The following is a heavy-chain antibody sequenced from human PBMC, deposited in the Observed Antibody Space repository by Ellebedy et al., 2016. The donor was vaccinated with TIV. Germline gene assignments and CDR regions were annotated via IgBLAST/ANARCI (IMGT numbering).Heavy chain of an antibody. CDR2: IDWDDDK. CDR3: ARGGGYYDSSGPLDY. Sequence: SGPTLVKPTQTLTLTCTFSGFSLSTSGMRVSWIRQPPGKALEWLARIDWDDDKFYSTSLKTRLTISKDTSKNQVVLTMTNMDPVDTATYYCARGGGYYDSSGPLDYWGQGTLVTVSS. V-gene: IGHV2-70*04. D-gene: IGHD3-22*01. CDR1: GFSLSTSGMR. J-gene: IGHJ4*02.